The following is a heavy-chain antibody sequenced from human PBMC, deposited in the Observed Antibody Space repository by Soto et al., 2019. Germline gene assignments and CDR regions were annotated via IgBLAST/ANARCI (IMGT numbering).Heavy chain of an antibody. CDR2: ISGSGGST. D-gene: IGHD6-19*01. CDR1: GFTFSSYA. J-gene: IGHJ4*02. CDR3: AKSSGYSSGCFDY. V-gene: IGHV3-23*01. Sequence: EVQVLESGGGLVQPGGSPRLSCAASGFTFSSYAMTWVRQAPGKGLEWVSAISGSGGSTYYADSVKGRLTISRDNSKTTLYLQMNSLRAEDTAVYYCAKSSGYSSGCFDYWGQGTLVTVSS.